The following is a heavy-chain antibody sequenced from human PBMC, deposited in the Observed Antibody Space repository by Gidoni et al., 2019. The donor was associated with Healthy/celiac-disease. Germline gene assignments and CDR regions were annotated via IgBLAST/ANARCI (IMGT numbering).Heavy chain of an antibody. CDR2: IYYSGST. Sequence: QVQLQESGPGLVKPSETLSLTCPVSGGSISSYYWSWIRQPPGKGLEWIGYIYYSGSTNYNPSLKSRVTISVDTSKNQFSLKLSSVTAADTAVYYCARGHRLLDYWGQGTLVTVSS. CDR1: GGSISSYY. D-gene: IGHD3-22*01. J-gene: IGHJ4*02. V-gene: IGHV4-59*12. CDR3: ARGHRLLDY.